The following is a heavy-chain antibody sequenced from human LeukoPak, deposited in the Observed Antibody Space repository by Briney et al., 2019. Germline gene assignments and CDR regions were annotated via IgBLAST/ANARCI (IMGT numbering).Heavy chain of an antibody. J-gene: IGHJ4*02. D-gene: IGHD6-19*01. CDR1: GFTFSSYW. CDR3: ARKFGSSGWYPY. V-gene: IGHV3-7*03. Sequence: GGSLRLSCAVSGFTFSSYWMSWVRQPPGKGLEWVANIKQDGSEKYYVDSVKGRFTISRDNAKNSLYLQMNSLRAEDTAVYYCARKFGSSGWYPYWGQGTLVTVSS. CDR2: IKQDGSEK.